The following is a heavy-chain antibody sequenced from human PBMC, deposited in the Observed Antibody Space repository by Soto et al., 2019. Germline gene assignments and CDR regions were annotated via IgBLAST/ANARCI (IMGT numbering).Heavy chain of an antibody. Sequence: EVQLVESGGGLVQPGRSLRLSCAASGFTFDDYAMHWVRQAPGKGLEWVSGISWNSGSIGYADSVKGRFTISRDNAKNSLYLQMNSLRAEDTALYYCAKDSYGGFDYWGQGTLVTVSS. CDR3: AKDSYGGFDY. CDR2: ISWNSGSI. J-gene: IGHJ4*02. V-gene: IGHV3-9*01. CDR1: GFTFDDYA. D-gene: IGHD3-10*01.